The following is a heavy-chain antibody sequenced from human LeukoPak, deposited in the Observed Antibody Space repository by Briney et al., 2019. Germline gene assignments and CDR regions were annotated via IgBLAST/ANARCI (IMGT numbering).Heavy chain of an antibody. CDR3: ARHKGPAAAADGDYFDY. CDR2: IYHSGST. Sequence: SETLSLTCTVSGGSISSGGYYWSWIRQPPGKGLEWIGYIYHSGSTYYNPSLKSRVTISVDRSKNQFSLKLSSVTAADTAVYYCARHKGPAAAADGDYFDYWGQGTLVTVSS. CDR1: GGSISSGGYY. J-gene: IGHJ4*02. D-gene: IGHD6-13*01. V-gene: IGHV4-30-2*01.